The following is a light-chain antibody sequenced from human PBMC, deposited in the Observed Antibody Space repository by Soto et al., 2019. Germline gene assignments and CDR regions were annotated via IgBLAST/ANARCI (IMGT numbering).Light chain of an antibody. CDR1: QSLSNTY. CDR2: GAS. V-gene: IGKV3D-7*01. Sequence: EIVMTPSPVTLSLSPGDRATLSCRASQSLSNTYISWYQQKPGQAPRLLIYGASTRATGIPARFSGSGSGTDFTLTISSLQPEDFALYYCHQDFDLPLTFGGGTKVDIK. J-gene: IGKJ4*01. CDR3: HQDFDLPLT.